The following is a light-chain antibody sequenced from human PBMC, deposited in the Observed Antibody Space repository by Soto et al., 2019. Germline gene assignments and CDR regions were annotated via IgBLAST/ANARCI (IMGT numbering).Light chain of an antibody. J-gene: IGKJ1*01. CDR3: LQHNTYPWT. CDR1: QGIRIA. V-gene: IGKV1-17*01. CDR2: AAS. Sequence: DIRMTQSPSSLSASVGDRVTITCRASQGIRIALAWYQQKPGKAPKRLIFAASSLQSGVPSRFSGSGSGTDFTLTISSLQPEDFATYYCLQHNTYPWTFGQGTKVDIK.